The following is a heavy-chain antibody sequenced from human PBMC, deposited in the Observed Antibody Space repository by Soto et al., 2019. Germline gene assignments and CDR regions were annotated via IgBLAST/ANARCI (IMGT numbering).Heavy chain of an antibody. Sequence: GSGPTLVNPTQTLTLTCTFSGFSLSTSGVGVGWIRQPPGKALEWLALIYWNDDKRYSPSLKSRLTITKDTSKNQVVLTMTNMDPVDTATYYCAHRPPYVWGSYLDYWGQGTLVTVSS. CDR2: IYWNDDK. CDR1: GFSLSTSGVG. D-gene: IGHD3-16*02. CDR3: AHRPPYVWGSYLDY. V-gene: IGHV2-5*01. J-gene: IGHJ4*02.